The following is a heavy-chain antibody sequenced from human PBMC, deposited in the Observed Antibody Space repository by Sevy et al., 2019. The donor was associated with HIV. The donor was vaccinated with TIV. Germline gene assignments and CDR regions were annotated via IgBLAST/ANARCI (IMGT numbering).Heavy chain of an antibody. Sequence: ASVKVSCKASGGTFSSYPFSWVRQAPGQGLEWMGWISAYNGNTNYAQKLQGRVTMTTDTSTSTAYMELRSLRSDDTAVYYCARFDSYDSSGSIDYWGQGTLVTVSS. D-gene: IGHD3-22*01. V-gene: IGHV1-18*01. CDR3: ARFDSYDSSGSIDY. J-gene: IGHJ4*02. CDR2: ISAYNGNT. CDR1: GGTFSSYP.